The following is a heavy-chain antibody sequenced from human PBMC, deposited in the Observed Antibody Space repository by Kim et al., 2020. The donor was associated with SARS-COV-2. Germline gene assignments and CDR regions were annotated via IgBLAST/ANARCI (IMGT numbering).Heavy chain of an antibody. CDR2: ISDSARKT. CDR1: GFTISSYA. Sequence: GGSLRLSCAASGFTISSYALTWVRQAPGKVPEWVSTISDSARKTHYVDSVKGRFTISRDNSKSTLWLEMNSLRADDTAVYYFAKGGRNSCYFRLEYWGQGALVTVSS. D-gene: IGHD3-22*01. V-gene: IGHV3-23*01. J-gene: IGHJ4*02. CDR3: AKGGRNSCYFRLEY.